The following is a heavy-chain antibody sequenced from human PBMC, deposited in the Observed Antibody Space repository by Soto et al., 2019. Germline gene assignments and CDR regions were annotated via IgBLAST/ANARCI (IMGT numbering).Heavy chain of an antibody. CDR1: GFTVSSNY. Sequence: GGSLRLSCAASGFTVSSNYMSWVRQAPGKGLEWVSVIYSGGSTCYADSVKGRFTISRDNSKNTLYLQMNSLGAEDTAVYYCARDLTTVTYYGMDVSGQGTTVTVSS. J-gene: IGHJ6*02. CDR2: IYSGGST. D-gene: IGHD4-4*01. V-gene: IGHV3-66*01. CDR3: ARDLTTVTYYGMDV.